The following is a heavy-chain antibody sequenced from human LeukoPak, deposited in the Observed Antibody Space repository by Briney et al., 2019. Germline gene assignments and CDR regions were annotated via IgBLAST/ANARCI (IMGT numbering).Heavy chain of an antibody. CDR1: GFTVDSNY. CDR3: ARGGAYYAIDY. D-gene: IGHD1-26*01. CDR2: IYSSGNT. Sequence: GGSLRLSCAASGFTVDSNYMNWVHQAPGKGLEWVSVIYSSGNTYYADSVTGRFTISRNNARNRLNLQMNSLRSEDTAIYYCARGGAYYAIDYWGQGTLVTVSS. J-gene: IGHJ4*02. V-gene: IGHV3-66*02.